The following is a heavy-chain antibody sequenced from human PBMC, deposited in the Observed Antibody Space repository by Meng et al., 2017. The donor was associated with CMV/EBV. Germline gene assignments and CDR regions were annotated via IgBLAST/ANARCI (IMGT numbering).Heavy chain of an antibody. CDR1: GGSITSGDYY. CDR2: FYCSGYT. V-gene: IGHV4-30-4*08. D-gene: IGHD3-3*01. CDR3: ATNGPYYDFLSGEDY. Sequence: SETLSLTCTVSGGSITSGDYYWSWVRHPPGRGLEWIGYFYCSGYTYYNPSLKSRVPISVDTSKNQFTLKLSSVTAADTAVYYCATNGPYYDFLSGEDYWGQGTLVTVSS. J-gene: IGHJ4*02.